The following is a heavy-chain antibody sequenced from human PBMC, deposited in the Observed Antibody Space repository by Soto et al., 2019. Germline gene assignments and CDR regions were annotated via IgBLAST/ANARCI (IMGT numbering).Heavy chain of an antibody. V-gene: IGHV3-9*01. Sequence: TLGDYALHWGRQAPGTGLEWVSVISWNSGSIGYADSVKGRFTISRDNAKNSLYLQMNSLRAEDTALYYCAKGYGGYPYYYFYYWGQGTLVTVSP. CDR2: ISWNSGSI. CDR3: AKGYGGYPYYYFYY. J-gene: IGHJ4*02. D-gene: IGHD4-17*01. CDR1: TLGDYA.